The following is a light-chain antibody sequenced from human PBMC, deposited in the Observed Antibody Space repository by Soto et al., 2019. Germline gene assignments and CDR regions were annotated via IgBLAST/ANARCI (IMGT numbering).Light chain of an antibody. CDR2: STS. CDR3: QQYNNWPLT. CDR1: QSVTSPF. J-gene: IGKJ4*01. V-gene: IGKV3-20*01. Sequence: EIVLTQSPGTLSLSPGERATLSCRASQSVTSPFLAWYQQKPGQPPRLLIYSTSGRATGIPDRFSGSGSGTDFTLTISSLEPEDFAVYYCQQYNNWPLTFGGGTKVEMK.